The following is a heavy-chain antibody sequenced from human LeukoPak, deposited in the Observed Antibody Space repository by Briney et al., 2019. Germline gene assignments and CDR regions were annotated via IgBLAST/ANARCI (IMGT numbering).Heavy chain of an antibody. V-gene: IGHV1-2*06. D-gene: IGHD3-22*01. J-gene: IGHJ3*02. CDR3: ARDVKLYYYDSSGYYNDAFDI. CDR2: INPNSGGT. Sequence: ASVKVSCKASGYTFTGYYMHWVRQAPGQGLEWMGRINPNSGGTNYAQKFQGRVTMTRDTSSSTAYMELSRLRSDDTAVYYCARDVKLYYYDSSGYYNDAFDIWGQGTMVAVSS. CDR1: GYTFTGYY.